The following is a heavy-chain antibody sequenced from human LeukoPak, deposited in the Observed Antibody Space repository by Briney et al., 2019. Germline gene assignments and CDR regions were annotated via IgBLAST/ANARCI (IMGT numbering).Heavy chain of an antibody. D-gene: IGHD3-9*01. Sequence: GESLKISCKASGYNFTAYWFGWVRQLPAKGPEWMGIIYPGDSDTRYSPSFQGHVTISADKSITTAYLQWSSLKAADTAMYYCARHLDVESYYILRGYYDIWGQGTLVTVAS. J-gene: IGHJ4*02. CDR3: ARHLDVESYYILRGYYDI. CDR1: GYNFTAYW. CDR2: IYPGDSDT. V-gene: IGHV5-51*01.